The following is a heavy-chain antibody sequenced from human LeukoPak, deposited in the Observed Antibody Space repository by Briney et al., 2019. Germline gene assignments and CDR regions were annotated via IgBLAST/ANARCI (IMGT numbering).Heavy chain of an antibody. D-gene: IGHD6-19*01. CDR1: GFTFSSYW. CDR2: IKQDGSEK. Sequence: GGSLRLSCAASGFTFSSYWVSWVRQAPGKGLGWVATIKQDGSEKYYVDSVKGRFTISRDNAKNSLYLPMNSLRAEDTAVYYCARDRDSSGYWGQGTLVTVSS. J-gene: IGHJ4*02. V-gene: IGHV3-7*01. CDR3: ARDRDSSGY.